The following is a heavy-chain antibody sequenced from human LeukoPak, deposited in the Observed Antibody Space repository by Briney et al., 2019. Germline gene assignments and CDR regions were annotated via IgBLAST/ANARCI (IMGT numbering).Heavy chain of an antibody. V-gene: IGHV4-39*01. CDR1: GGSISSRTYY. Sequence: SETLSLTCTVSGGSISSRTYYWAWIRQPPGQGLEWIGEINHSGSTNYNPSLKSRVAISVDTSKNQFSLKLSSVTAADTALYYCARHSVLLWFGYQGNWFAPWGQGTLVTVSS. D-gene: IGHD3-10*01. CDR3: ARHSVLLWFGYQGNWFAP. CDR2: INHSGST. J-gene: IGHJ5*02.